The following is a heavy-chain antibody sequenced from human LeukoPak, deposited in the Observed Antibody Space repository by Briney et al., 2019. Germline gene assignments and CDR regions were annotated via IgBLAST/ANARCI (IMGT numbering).Heavy chain of an antibody. Sequence: SQTLSLTCTVSGGSISSGGYYWSWIRQPAGKGLEYLGRIHSSGSTNYNPSLTSRVTISRDTSKNHYSLKLSSVTATDTAVYYCARDQTYSGSGIYTYFDYWGQGILVTVSS. V-gene: IGHV4-61*02. CDR2: IHSSGST. CDR1: GGSISSGGYY. D-gene: IGHD3-10*01. J-gene: IGHJ4*02. CDR3: ARDQTYSGSGIYTYFDY.